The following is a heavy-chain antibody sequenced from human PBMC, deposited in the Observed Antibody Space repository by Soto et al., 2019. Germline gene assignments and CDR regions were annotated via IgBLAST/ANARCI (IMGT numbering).Heavy chain of an antibody. V-gene: IGHV5-10-1*01. CDR2: IDPSDSYT. D-gene: IGHD5-18*01. Sequence: GESLKISCKGSGYSFTSYWISWVRQMPGKGLEWRGRIDPSDSYTNYSPSFQGHVTISADKSISTAYLQWSSLKASDTAMYYCARRIAPLTALYYYYGMDVWGQGTTVTVSS. CDR1: GYSFTSYW. J-gene: IGHJ6*02. CDR3: ARRIAPLTALYYYYGMDV.